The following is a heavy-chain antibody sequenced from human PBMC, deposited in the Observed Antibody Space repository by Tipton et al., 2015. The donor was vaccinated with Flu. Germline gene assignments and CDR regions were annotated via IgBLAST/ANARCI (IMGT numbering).Heavy chain of an antibody. D-gene: IGHD3-22*01. CDR2: IYHSGTT. Sequence: LRLSCAVSGYSISSNYYWGWIRQPPGKGLEWIGTIYHSGTTYYNPSLKSRLTMSVDTSNNQFSLKLRSVTAADTAVYYCARGQAYYYDNSGYYPWYFDLWGRGTLVTVSS. V-gene: IGHV4-38-2*01. CDR3: ARGQAYYYDNSGYYPWYFDL. J-gene: IGHJ2*01. CDR1: GYSISSNYY.